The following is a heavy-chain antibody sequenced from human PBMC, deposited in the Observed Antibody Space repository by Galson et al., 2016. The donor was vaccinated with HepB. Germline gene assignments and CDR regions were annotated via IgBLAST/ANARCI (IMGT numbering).Heavy chain of an antibody. CDR2: TYYGADN. CDR3: GTYLVGHGGTGY. D-gene: IGHD3-16*01. V-gene: IGHV4-61*08. J-gene: IGHJ4*02. Sequence: SETLSLTCTVSGASLSGGAYHWAWIRQPAGKGLEWLGHTYYGADNRYNPSLEGRVTISIDTSTNQMSLTLRSVSAADTAVYFCGTYLVGHGGTGYWGQGTPVTVSS. CDR1: GASLSGGAYH.